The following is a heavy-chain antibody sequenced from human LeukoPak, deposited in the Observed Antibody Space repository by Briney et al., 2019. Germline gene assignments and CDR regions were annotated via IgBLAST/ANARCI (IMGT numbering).Heavy chain of an antibody. J-gene: IGHJ4*02. Sequence: PSETLSLTCTVSGGSVSSGSYYWSWIRQPPGKGLEWIGYIYYSGSTNYNPSLKSRVTISVDTSKNQFSLKLSSVTAADTAVYYCARDRLGEFDCWGQGTLVTVSS. V-gene: IGHV4-61*01. CDR1: GGSVSSGSYY. CDR3: ARDRLGEFDC. CDR2: IYYSGST. D-gene: IGHD3-10*01.